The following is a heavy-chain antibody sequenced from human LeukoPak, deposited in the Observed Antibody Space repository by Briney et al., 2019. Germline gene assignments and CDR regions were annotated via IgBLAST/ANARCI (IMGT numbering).Heavy chain of an antibody. V-gene: IGHV4-61*02. J-gene: IGHJ4*02. CDR3: ARAVYYYDSSGYYYVHPFDY. CDR2: IYTSGST. Sequence: SQTLSLTCTVSGGSISSGSYYWSWIRQPAGKGLEWIGRIYTSGSTNYNPSLKSRVTISVDTSKNQFSLKLSSVTAADTAVYYWARAVYYYDSSGYYYVHPFDYWGQGTLVTVSS. D-gene: IGHD3-22*01. CDR1: GGSISSGSYY.